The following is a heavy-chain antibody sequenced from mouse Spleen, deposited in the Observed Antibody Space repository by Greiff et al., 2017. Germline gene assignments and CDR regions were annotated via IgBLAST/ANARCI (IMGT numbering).Heavy chain of an antibody. CDR1: GFTFSDYY. D-gene: IGHD3-1*01. CDR3: ARDRAGMDY. J-gene: IGHJ4*01. Sequence: EVKLMESEGGLVQPGSSMKLSCTASGFTFSDYYMAWVRQVPEKGLEWVANINYDGSSTYYLDSLKSRFIISRDNAKNILYLQMSSLKSEDTATYYCARDRAGMDYWGQGTSVTVSS. CDR2: INYDGSST. V-gene: IGHV5-16*01.